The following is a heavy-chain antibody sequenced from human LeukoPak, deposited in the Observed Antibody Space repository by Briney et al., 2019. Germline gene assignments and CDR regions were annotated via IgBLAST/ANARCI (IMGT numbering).Heavy chain of an antibody. J-gene: IGHJ2*01. V-gene: IGHV1-46*01. D-gene: IGHD5-18*01. CDR2: INPRGGST. Sequence: ASVKVSCKASGYTFTSYYMHWERQAPGQGLEWMGIINPRGGSTSYAQKFQGRVTMTRDTSTSTVYMELSSLRSEDTAVYYCARDADTAMEAWYFDLWGRGTLVTVSS. CDR1: GYTFTSYY. CDR3: ARDADTAMEAWYFDL.